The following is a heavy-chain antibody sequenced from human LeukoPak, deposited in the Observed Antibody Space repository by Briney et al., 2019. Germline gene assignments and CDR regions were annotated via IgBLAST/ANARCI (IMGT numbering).Heavy chain of an antibody. J-gene: IGHJ3*02. CDR1: GGSISGYY. CDR3: ARVSGITMIVVVQSDGFDI. CDR2: IYYSGST. V-gene: IGHV4-39*07. Sequence: PSETLSLTCTVSGGSISGYYWSWIRQPPGKGLEWIGSIYYSGSTYYNPSLKSRVTISVDTSKNQFSLKLSSVTAADTAVYYCARVSGITMIVVVQSDGFDIWGQGTMVSVSS. D-gene: IGHD3-22*01.